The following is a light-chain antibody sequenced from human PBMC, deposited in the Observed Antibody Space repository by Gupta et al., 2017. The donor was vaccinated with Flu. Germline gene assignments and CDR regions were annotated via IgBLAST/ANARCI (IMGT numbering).Light chain of an antibody. Sequence: EIVMTQSPATLSVSPGERATLSCRASQSVSSNLAWYQQRPGQAPRLLIYGAFTRATGIPARFSGSGSGTEFTLTISILHSEDFAVYYCQQDNNWPLTFGGGTKVEIK. CDR3: QQDNNWPLT. CDR1: QSVSSN. CDR2: GAF. J-gene: IGKJ4*01. V-gene: IGKV3-15*01.